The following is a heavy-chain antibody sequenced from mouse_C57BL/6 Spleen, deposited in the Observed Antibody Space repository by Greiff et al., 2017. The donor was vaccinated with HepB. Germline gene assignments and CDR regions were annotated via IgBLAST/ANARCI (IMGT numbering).Heavy chain of an antibody. V-gene: IGHV14-1*01. CDR3: TTFGSLDY. J-gene: IGHJ2*01. Sequence: VQLKESGAELVRPGASVKLSCTASGFNIKDYYMHWVKQRPEQGLEWIGRIDPEDGDTEYAPKFQGKATMTADPSSNTAYLQLSSLTSEDTAVYYCTTFGSLDYWGQGTTLTVSS. CDR1: GFNIKDYY. D-gene: IGHD3-1*01. CDR2: IDPEDGDT.